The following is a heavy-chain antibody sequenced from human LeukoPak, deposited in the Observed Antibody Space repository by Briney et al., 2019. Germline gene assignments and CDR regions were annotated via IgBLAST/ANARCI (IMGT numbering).Heavy chain of an antibody. CDR3: AKGGWLDD. J-gene: IGHJ4*02. Sequence: HPGGSLRLSCAASEFTFSSYAMSWVRQAPGKGLEWVSTITGRSDKTYYTDSVKGRFVTSRDNSKDTLYLQMNSLRAEDTALYYCAKGGWLDDLGQGALVTVSS. V-gene: IGHV3-23*01. CDR1: EFTFSSYA. CDR2: ITGRSDKT. D-gene: IGHD6-19*01.